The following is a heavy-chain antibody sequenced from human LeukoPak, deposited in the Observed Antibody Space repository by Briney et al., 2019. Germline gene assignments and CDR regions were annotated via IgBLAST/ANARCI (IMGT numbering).Heavy chain of an antibody. CDR3: ARGLTRWASWFDP. D-gene: IGHD2-21*02. Sequence: SETLSLTCTVSGGSISSSTYYWSWIRQPPGKGLEWIGYIYYSGSTNYNPSLKSRVTISADTSKNQFSLKLSSVTAADTAVYYCARGLTRWASWFDPWGQGTLVTVSS. CDR1: GGSISSSTYY. V-gene: IGHV4-61*01. CDR2: IYYSGST. J-gene: IGHJ5*02.